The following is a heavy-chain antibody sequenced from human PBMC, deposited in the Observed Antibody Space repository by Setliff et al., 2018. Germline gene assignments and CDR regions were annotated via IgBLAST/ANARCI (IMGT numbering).Heavy chain of an antibody. Sequence: ASVKVSCKASGYTFSHSAITWVRQAPGQGLEWMGWISAYTGNTNYAQKLQGRVTMTTDASTNTAYMELRGLSSDDTAVYYCSRLVRYCSKTTCQTASGAEVWGQGTLVTVSS. D-gene: IGHD2-8*01. V-gene: IGHV1-18*01. CDR3: SRLVRYCSKTTCQTASGAEV. CDR2: ISAYTGNT. CDR1: GYTFSHSA. J-gene: IGHJ4*02.